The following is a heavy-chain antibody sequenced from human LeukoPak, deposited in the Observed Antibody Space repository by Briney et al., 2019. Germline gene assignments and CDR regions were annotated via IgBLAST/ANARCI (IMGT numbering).Heavy chain of an antibody. V-gene: IGHV1-18*01. CDR3: ARDPALWWLRRWYYFDY. CDR1: GYTFTSYG. CDR2: ISAYNGNT. J-gene: IGHJ4*02. Sequence: GASVKVSCKASGYTFTSYGISWVRQAPGQGLEWMGWISAYNGNTNYAQKLQGRVTMTTDTSTSTAYMELRSLRSDDTAVYYCARDPALWWLRRWYYFDYWGQGTLVTVSS. D-gene: IGHD5-12*01.